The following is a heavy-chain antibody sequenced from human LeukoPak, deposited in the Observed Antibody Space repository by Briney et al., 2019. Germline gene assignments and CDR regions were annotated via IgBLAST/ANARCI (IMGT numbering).Heavy chain of an antibody. CDR2: SYPGDSDT. V-gene: IGHV5-51*01. J-gene: IGHJ4*02. CDR3: ARQYYYDSSGYGI. Sequence: GEARKSACTGSGYNFTSVWISWARHMPGKGLEWMGISYPGDSDTRYSPSFQGQVTISAEQSISTAYLQWSSLKGSDAAMYYCARQYYYDSSGYGIWGQGTLVTVSS. D-gene: IGHD3-22*01. CDR1: GYNFTSVW.